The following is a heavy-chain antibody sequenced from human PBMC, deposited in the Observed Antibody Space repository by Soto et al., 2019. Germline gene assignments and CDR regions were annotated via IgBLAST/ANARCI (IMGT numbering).Heavy chain of an antibody. D-gene: IGHD3-16*01. V-gene: IGHV4-4*09. CDR1: GGSMRGQH. J-gene: IGHJ4*02. CDR2: HHSDST. Sequence: QVQLQESGPGLVKPSETLSLTCTVSGGSMRGQHWSWIRQPPGKGLEWIGHHSDSTNYNPSLKSRITISTDTSKNQFYLKLSSLTAADTAVYYCATYTVGEGGRGYWGQGTLVTVSS. CDR3: ATYTVGEGGRGY.